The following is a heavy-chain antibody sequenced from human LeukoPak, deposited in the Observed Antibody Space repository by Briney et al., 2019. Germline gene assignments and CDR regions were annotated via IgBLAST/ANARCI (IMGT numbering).Heavy chain of an antibody. CDR1: GFAFSSYA. CDR3: AKRGFGYYFDY. CDR2: ISGSGGST. D-gene: IGHD3-10*01. J-gene: IGHJ4*02. Sequence: GGSLRLSCAASGFAFSSYAMSWVRQAPGKGLEWVSAISGSGGSTYYADSVKGWFTISRDNSKNTLYLQMNSLRAEDTAVYYCAKRGFGYYFDYWGQGTLVTVSS. V-gene: IGHV3-23*01.